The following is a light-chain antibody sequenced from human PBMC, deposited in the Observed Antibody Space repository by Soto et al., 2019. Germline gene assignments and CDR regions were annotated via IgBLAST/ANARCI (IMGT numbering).Light chain of an antibody. V-gene: IGLV1-44*01. J-gene: IGLJ3*02. CDR2: RNN. CDR3: AAWDDSLNGPL. Sequence: QAVVTQPPSASGTPGHRVTISCSGSSSNIGSNTVNWYQQLPGTATTLLIYRNNQRSSGVPDRFSGSKSVTSASLAVNGLQSGDEADYYCAAWDDSLNGPLFGGGTKLTVL. CDR1: SSNIGSNT.